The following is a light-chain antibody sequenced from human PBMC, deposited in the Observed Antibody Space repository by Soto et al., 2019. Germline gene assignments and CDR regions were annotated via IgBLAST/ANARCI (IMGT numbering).Light chain of an antibody. CDR2: DVS. CDR3: QQYYNLPLT. CDR1: QDITNS. Sequence: DIQMTQSASSLSASVGDRVTITCRASQDITNSLNWYQQIPGKARKLLIYDVSNLHTGVPSRFTGSGSGTDFSLTISSVQPEDFATYYCQQYYNLPLTFGGGTKVEI. J-gene: IGKJ4*01. V-gene: IGKV1-33*01.